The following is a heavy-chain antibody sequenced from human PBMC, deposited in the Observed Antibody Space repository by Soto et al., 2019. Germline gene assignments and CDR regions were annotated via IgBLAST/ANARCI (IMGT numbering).Heavy chain of an antibody. J-gene: IGHJ5*02. CDR2: INPSRATT. D-gene: IGHD3-3*01. V-gene: IGHV1-46*01. CDR3: VGGADLEGRYNWFDP. CDR1: GDTFSSQY. Sequence: QVQLVQSGAEVKKPGASMKVSCKSFGDTFSSQYIHWVRQAPGQGLEWVGLINPSRATTTISQKFQGRVTLTSDTSTITVYMELSSLRSDDTAIYFCVGGADLEGRYNWFDPWGQGTLVTVSS.